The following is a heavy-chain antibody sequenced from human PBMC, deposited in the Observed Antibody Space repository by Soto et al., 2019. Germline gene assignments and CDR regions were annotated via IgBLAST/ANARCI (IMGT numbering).Heavy chain of an antibody. CDR3: ARDTGDADAFAI. Sequence: QVQLQESGPGLVTPSETLSLTCTVSGGSISSYYWSWIRQPAGKGLEWIGRIYTSWSTTYNPSLKSRVTMSVDTSKNQFSLKMSSVSAADTAVYYCARDTGDADAFAIGGQGPLVTVSS. J-gene: IGHJ3*02. D-gene: IGHD2-21*01. CDR1: GGSISSYY. V-gene: IGHV4-4*07. CDR2: IYTSWST.